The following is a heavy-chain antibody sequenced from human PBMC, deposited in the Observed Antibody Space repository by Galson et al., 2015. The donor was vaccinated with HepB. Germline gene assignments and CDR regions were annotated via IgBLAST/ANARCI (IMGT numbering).Heavy chain of an antibody. CDR3: ARDSARSFGDGYNNRRYYYMDV. CDR2: INPSGGST. CDR1: GYTFTSYY. Sequence: SVKVSCKASGYTFTSYYMHWVRQAPGQGLEWMGIINPSGGSTSYAQKFQGRVTMTRDTSTSTVYMELSSLRSEDTAVYYCARDSARSFGDGYNNRRYYYMDVWGKGTTVTVSS. V-gene: IGHV1-46*01. D-gene: IGHD5-24*01. J-gene: IGHJ6*03.